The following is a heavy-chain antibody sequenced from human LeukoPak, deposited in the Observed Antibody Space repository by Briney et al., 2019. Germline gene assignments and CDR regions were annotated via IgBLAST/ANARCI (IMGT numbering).Heavy chain of an antibody. J-gene: IGHJ4*02. CDR1: GGSISSSNW. D-gene: IGHD6-13*01. CDR2: IYHSGST. CDR3: ARSWYGGSYYFDY. Sequence: SGTLSPTCAVSGGSISSSNWWSWVRQPPGKGLEWIGEIYHSGSTNYNPSLKSRVTISVDKSKNQFSLKLSSVTAADTAVYYCARSWYGGSYYFDYWGQGTLVTVSS. V-gene: IGHV4-4*02.